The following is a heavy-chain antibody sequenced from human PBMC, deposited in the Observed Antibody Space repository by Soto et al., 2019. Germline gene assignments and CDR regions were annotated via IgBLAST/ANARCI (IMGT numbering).Heavy chain of an antibody. CDR1: GYTFTGYY. CDR3: ARDSAIEAAGMVDY. Sequence: ASVKVSCKASGYTFTGYYMHWVRQAPGQGLEWMGWINPNSGGTNYAQKFQGWVTMTRDTSISTAYMELSRLRSDDTAVYYCARDSAIEAAGMVDYWGQGTLVTVSS. V-gene: IGHV1-2*04. D-gene: IGHD6-13*01. CDR2: INPNSGGT. J-gene: IGHJ4*02.